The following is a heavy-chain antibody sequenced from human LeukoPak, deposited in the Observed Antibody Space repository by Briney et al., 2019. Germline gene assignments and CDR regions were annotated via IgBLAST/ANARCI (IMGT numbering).Heavy chain of an antibody. Sequence: PGGSLRLSCAASGFTFSSCEMNWVRQAPGKGLEWVSYISSSGSTIYYADSVKGRFTISRDNAKNSLYLQMNSLRAEDTAVYYCAREEYYDILTGALIDAFDIWGQGTMVTVSS. CDR2: ISSSGSTI. CDR1: GFTFSSCE. V-gene: IGHV3-48*03. D-gene: IGHD3-9*01. J-gene: IGHJ3*02. CDR3: AREEYYDILTGALIDAFDI.